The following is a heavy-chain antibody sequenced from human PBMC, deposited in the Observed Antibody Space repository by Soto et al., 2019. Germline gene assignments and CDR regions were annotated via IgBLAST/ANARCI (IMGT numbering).Heavy chain of an antibody. Sequence: QGQLKEWGPELVNPPQTLSLTAPVSVGSLGIGVYYWVWFRNPPGKGLEWIGYIYYSGSTYYNPSLKSRVTISVDTSKNQFSLKLSSVTAADTAVYYCARANSYGPTASDYWGQGTLVTVSS. CDR3: ARANSYGPTASDY. J-gene: IGHJ4*02. D-gene: IGHD5-18*01. V-gene: IGHV4-30-4*01. CDR1: VGSLGIGVYY. CDR2: IYYSGST.